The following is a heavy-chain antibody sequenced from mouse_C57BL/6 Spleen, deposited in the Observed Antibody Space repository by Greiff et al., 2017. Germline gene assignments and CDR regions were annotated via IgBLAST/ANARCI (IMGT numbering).Heavy chain of an antibody. D-gene: IGHD2-4*01. CDR2: ISSGGDYI. CDR1: GFTFSSYA. V-gene: IGHV5-9-1*02. J-gene: IGHJ2*01. CDR3: TRAGGLDYDYDVFDY. Sequence: EVKLMESGEGLVKPGGSLKLSCAASGFTFSSYAMSWVRQTPEKRLEWVAYISSGGDYIYYADTVKGRFTISRDNARNTLYLQMSSLKSEDTAMYYCTRAGGLDYDYDVFDYWGQGTTLTVSS.